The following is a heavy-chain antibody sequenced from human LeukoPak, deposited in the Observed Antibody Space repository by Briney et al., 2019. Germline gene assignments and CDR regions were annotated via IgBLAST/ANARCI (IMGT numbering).Heavy chain of an antibody. D-gene: IGHD3-3*01. J-gene: IGHJ4*02. CDR3: ARAPSGYYPYFDY. CDR2: ISYDGSNE. V-gene: IGHV3-30*04. CDR1: EFTFSSYT. Sequence: GGSLKLSCAASEFTFSSYTMHWVRQAPGKGLEWVAVISYDGSNEYYADSVKGRFTISRDNSKSTLYLQMNSLRAEDATMYYCARAPSGYYPYFDYWGQGTLVTVSS.